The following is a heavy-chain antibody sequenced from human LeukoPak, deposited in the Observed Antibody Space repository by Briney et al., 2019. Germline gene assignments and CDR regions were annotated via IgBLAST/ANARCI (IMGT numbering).Heavy chain of an antibody. Sequence: GGSLRLSRAASGFTFRSYSMNWVRQAPGKGLEWVSSISSSSSYIYYADSLKGRFTISRDNAKNSLYLQMNSLRAEDTAVYYCARGWRDGYNYYDYWGQGTLVTVSS. CDR1: GFTFRSYS. CDR3: ARGWRDGYNYYDY. V-gene: IGHV3-21*01. J-gene: IGHJ4*02. D-gene: IGHD5-24*01. CDR2: ISSSSSYI.